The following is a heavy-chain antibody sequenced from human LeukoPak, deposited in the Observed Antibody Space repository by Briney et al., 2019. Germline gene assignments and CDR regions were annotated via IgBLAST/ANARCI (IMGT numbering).Heavy chain of an antibody. CDR2: VFHSGST. J-gene: IGHJ4*02. CDR1: GFSFSSYAM. V-gene: IGHV4-4*02. CDR3: AREVLGARAFEY. Sequence: GSLRLSCATSGFSFSSYAMGWVRQPPGKGLEWTGEVFHSGSTNYNPSLESRLSISMDKSNNRFSLKLSSVTAADTAVYYCAREVLGARAFEYWGQGILVTVSS. D-gene: IGHD1-26*01.